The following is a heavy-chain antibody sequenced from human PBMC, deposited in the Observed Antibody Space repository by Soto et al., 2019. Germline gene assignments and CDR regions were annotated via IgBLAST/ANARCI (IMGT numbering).Heavy chain of an antibody. Sequence: KPSETLSLTCAVYGGSFSGYYWSWIRQPPGKGLEWIGEINHSGSTNYNPSLKSRVTISVDTSKNQFSLKLSSVTAADTAVYYCARGGVRFSYWGQGTMVTVSS. CDR3: ARGGVRFSY. CDR2: INHSGST. CDR1: GGSFSGYY. J-gene: IGHJ4*03. D-gene: IGHD3-3*01. V-gene: IGHV4-34*01.